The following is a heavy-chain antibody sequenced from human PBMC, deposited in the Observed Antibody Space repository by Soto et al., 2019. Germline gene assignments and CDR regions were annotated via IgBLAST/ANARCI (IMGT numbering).Heavy chain of an antibody. CDR1: GRSINTFY. Sequence: SETLSLTCTVSGRSINTFYWSWVRQPAGKGLEWIGRTFSSGSTSFNPSLESRVAMSVDTSKNHFSLNLSSVTAADMAVYYCAREGSYSAYNFAHGIQLWSFDFWGQGALVTVSS. D-gene: IGHD5-12*01. J-gene: IGHJ4*02. CDR3: AREGSYSAYNFAHGIQLWSFDF. V-gene: IGHV4-4*07. CDR2: TFSSGST.